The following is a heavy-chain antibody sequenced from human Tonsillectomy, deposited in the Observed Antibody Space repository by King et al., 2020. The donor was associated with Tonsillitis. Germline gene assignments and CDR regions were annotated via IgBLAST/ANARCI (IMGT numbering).Heavy chain of an antibody. J-gene: IGHJ6*03. CDR2: IFTSGNT. Sequence: VQLQESGPGLVKPSQTLSLTCSVSGGSISSGSYYWTWIRQPAGKGLEWIGRIFTSGNTNYNPSLRSRVTISLDTSKNQFSLKLSSLTAADTAIYYCARDKGWDRARYFYYYMDVWGKGTTVTVSS. D-gene: IGHD1-26*01. CDR1: GGSISSGSYY. V-gene: IGHV4-61*02. CDR3: ARDKGWDRARYFYYYMDV.